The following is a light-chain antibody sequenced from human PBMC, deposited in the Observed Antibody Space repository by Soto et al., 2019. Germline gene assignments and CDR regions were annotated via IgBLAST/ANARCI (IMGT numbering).Light chain of an antibody. CDR3: QTWGSGTVV. J-gene: IGLJ2*01. V-gene: IGLV4-69*01. CDR2: INSDGSH. Sequence: QLVLTQSPSASASLGASVKLTCTLSSGHSSYAIAWHQQQPEKGPRYLMKINSDGSHSKGDGTPDRFSGSSSGAERYLSISSLQSEDEAYYYCQTWGSGTVVFGGGTKVTVL. CDR1: SGHSSYA.